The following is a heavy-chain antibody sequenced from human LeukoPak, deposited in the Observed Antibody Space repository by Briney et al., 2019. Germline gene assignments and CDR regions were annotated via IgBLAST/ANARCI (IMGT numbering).Heavy chain of an antibody. CDR3: ARVSREKLTGTTRFDY. J-gene: IGHJ4*02. Sequence: PSETLSLTCTVSGGSISSGGYYWSWIRQPAGKGLEWIGRIYTSGSTNYNPSLKSRVTMSVDTSKNQFSLKLSSVTAADTAVYYCARVSREKLTGTTRFDYWGQGTLVTVSS. CDR2: IYTSGST. CDR1: GGSISSGGYY. V-gene: IGHV4-61*02. D-gene: IGHD1-7*01.